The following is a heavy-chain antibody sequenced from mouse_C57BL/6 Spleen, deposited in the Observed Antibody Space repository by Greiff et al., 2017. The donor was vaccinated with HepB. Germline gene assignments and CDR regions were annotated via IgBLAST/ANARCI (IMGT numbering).Heavy chain of an antibody. CDR2: INPYNGGT. V-gene: IGHV1-19*01. CDR1: GYTFTDYY. CDR3: ASLPLFYAMDY. J-gene: IGHJ4*01. Sequence: EVQLQESGPVLVKPGASVKMSCKASGYTFTDYYMNWVKQSHGKSLEWIGVINPYNGGTSYNQKFKGKATLTVDKSSSTAYMELNSLTSEDSAVYYCASLPLFYAMDYWGQGTSVTVSS.